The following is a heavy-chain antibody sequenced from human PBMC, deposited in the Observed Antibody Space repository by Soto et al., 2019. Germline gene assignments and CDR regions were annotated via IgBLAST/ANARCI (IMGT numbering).Heavy chain of an antibody. CDR2: ISAYNGNT. Sequence: ASLKVSCKASGYTFTSYGISWVRQAPGQGLEWMGWISAYNGNTNYAQKLQGRVTMTTDTSTSTAYMELRSLRSDDTAVYYCACFYSSGWYEDQNAEYFQHWGQGTLVTV. D-gene: IGHD6-19*01. CDR1: GYTFTSYG. J-gene: IGHJ1*01. V-gene: IGHV1-18*04. CDR3: ACFYSSGWYEDQNAEYFQH.